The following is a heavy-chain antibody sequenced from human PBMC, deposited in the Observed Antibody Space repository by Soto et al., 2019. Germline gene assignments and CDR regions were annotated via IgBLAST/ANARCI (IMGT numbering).Heavy chain of an antibody. J-gene: IGHJ6*02. D-gene: IGHD2-2*01. V-gene: IGHV4-4*02. CDR2: MHHSGSA. CDR3: ARVPLPDGIVVLAAAIHFSGMDV. CDR1: GGSISSNNW. Sequence: QVQLQESGRGMVKPSGTLSLTCAISGGSISSNNWWSWVRQPPGKGLEWIGEMHHSGSANYSPSLKSRVTISVDKSHNPFSLNLRSVTAADTAIYYCARVPLPDGIVVLAAAIHFSGMDVWGQGTTVTVSS.